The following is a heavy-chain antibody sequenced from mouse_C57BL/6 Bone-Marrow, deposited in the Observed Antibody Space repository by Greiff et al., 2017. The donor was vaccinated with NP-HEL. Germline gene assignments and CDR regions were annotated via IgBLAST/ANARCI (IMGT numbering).Heavy chain of an antibody. CDR2: ISDGGSST. D-gene: IGHD2-13*01. CDR3: ARGDDSWFAY. CDR1: GFTLSSYA. J-gene: IGHJ3*01. Sequence: DVQLVESGGGLVKPGGSLNLSCAASGFTLSSYAMPWVRQTPEKGLEWVATISDGGSSTYYPDNVKGRFTISRDNAKNNLYLQMSQLMSEETAMYYCARGDDSWFAYWGQGTLVTVSA. V-gene: IGHV5-4*01.